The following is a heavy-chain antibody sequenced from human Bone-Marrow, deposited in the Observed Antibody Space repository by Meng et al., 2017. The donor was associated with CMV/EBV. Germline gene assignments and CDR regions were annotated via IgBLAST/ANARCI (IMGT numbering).Heavy chain of an antibody. V-gene: IGHV3-30*18. CDR3: AKDPSPYSSSWYYFDY. CDR1: GFNFSSYG. CDR2: ISYDGSNK. J-gene: IGHJ4*02. Sequence: SGFNFSSYGMHWVRQAPGKGLEWVAVISYDGSNKYYADSVKGRFTISRDNSKNTLYLQMNSLRAEDTAVYYCAKDPSPYSSSWYYFDYWGQGTLVTVSS. D-gene: IGHD6-13*01.